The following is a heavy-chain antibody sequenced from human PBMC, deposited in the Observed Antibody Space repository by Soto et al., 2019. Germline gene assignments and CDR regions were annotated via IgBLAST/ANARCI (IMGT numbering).Heavy chain of an antibody. V-gene: IGHV4-39*01. J-gene: IGHJ2*01. Sequence: PETLSLTCTVSGGSISSSSYYWGWIRQPPGKGLEWIGSIYYSGSTYYNRSLKSRVTISVDTYKNQLSLKLSSVTAADTAVYYCDRSEYGDLYWYFDLWGRGTLVTVSS. D-gene: IGHD4-17*01. CDR2: IYYSGST. CDR1: GGSISSSSYY. CDR3: DRSEYGDLYWYFDL.